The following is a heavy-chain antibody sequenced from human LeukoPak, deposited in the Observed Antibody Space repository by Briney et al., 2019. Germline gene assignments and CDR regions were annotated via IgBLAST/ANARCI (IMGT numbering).Heavy chain of an antibody. CDR3: ARAIDVTSYAFDI. CDR2: IIPILGIA. V-gene: IGHV1-69*04. CDR1: GGTFSSYA. J-gene: IGHJ3*02. Sequence: ASVKVSCKASGGTFSSYAISWVRQTPGQGLEWMGRIIPILGIANYAQKFQGRVTITADKSTSTAYMELSSLRSEDTAVYYCARAIDVTSYAFDIWGQGTMVTVSS. D-gene: IGHD2-21*02.